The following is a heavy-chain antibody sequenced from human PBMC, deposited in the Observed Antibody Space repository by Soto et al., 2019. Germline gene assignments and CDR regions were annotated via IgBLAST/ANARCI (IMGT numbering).Heavy chain of an antibody. CDR2: INHSGST. V-gene: IGHV4-34*01. J-gene: IGHJ4*02. CDR3: ASSLCPPASSWYYGDYVWGSYRCPFNY. Sequence: SETLSLTCAVYGGSFSGYYWSWIRQPPGKGLEWIGEINHSGSTNYNPSLKSRVTISVDTSKNQFSLKLSSVTAAVTAVYYCASSLCPPASSWYYGDYVWGSYRCPFNYWGQGTLVTVSS. D-gene: IGHD3-16*02. CDR1: GGSFSGYY.